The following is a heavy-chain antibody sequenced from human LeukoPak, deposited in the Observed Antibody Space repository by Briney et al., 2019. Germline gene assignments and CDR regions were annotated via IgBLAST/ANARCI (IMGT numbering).Heavy chain of an antibody. CDR1: GFTFKLYW. J-gene: IGHJ5*02. Sequence: GGSLRLSCAASGFTFKLYWMHWVRQVPEKRPVWVSRINDDGSDTIYADSVRGRFTISRDDAKNTVYLQMNNLRAEDTAVYYCVRGGPSTWSWGQGTLVTVSS. V-gene: IGHV3-74*01. CDR2: INDDGSDT. D-gene: IGHD2-15*01. CDR3: VRGGPSTWS.